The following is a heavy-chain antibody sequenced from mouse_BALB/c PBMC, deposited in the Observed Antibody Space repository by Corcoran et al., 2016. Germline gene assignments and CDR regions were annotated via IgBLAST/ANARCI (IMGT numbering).Heavy chain of an antibody. D-gene: IGHD1-1*01. V-gene: IGHV1S34*01. Sequence: LVKNGASVKISCKASGYSFTGYYMHWVKQSHGKSLEWIGYISCYNGATSYNQKFKGKATFTVDTSSSTAYMQFNSLTSEDSAVYYCATGEVVARGYFDVWGAGTTVTVSS. CDR2: ISCYNGAT. CDR3: ATGEVVARGYFDV. CDR1: GYSFTGYY. J-gene: IGHJ1*01.